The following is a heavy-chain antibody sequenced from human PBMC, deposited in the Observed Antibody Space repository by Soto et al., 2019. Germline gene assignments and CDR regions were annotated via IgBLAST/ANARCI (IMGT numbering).Heavy chain of an antibody. D-gene: IGHD3-22*01. Sequence: QVQLVQSGAEVKKPGSSVKVSCKASGSTFSSYAISWVRQAPGQGLEWMGGIIPMFGTANYANKFQGRVTITADESTSTAYMDLSSLSSEYTAVYYSARNTIYYNTSGYYPLDYWGQGTLVTDSS. CDR1: GSTFSSYA. CDR3: ARNTIYYNTSGYYPLDY. CDR2: IIPMFGTA. V-gene: IGHV1-69*01. J-gene: IGHJ4*02.